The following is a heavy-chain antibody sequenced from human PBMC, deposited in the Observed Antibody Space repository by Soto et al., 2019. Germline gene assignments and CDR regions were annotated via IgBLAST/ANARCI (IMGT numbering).Heavy chain of an antibody. J-gene: IGHJ3*02. Sequence: SETLSLTCAVSGGSISSGDYSWNWIRQPPGKGLEWIGYIYYGGSTNYNPSLKSRVTISVDTSKNQFSLKLSSVTAADTAVYYCARPAKQLLWFGELSYAFDIWGQGTMVTVSS. CDR2: IYYGGST. D-gene: IGHD3-10*01. CDR3: ARPAKQLLWFGELSYAFDI. CDR1: GGSISSGDYS. V-gene: IGHV4-30-2*01.